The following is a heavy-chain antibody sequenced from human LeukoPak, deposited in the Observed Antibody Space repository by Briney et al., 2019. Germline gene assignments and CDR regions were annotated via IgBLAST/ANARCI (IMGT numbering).Heavy chain of an antibody. V-gene: IGHV3-23*01. CDR2: VGSGGTR. CDR1: GFNFNINT. Sequence: GGSLRLSCAPPGFNFNINTMAGVPQAPGKGLGWSSPVGSGGTRYYANSVKGRFTISRDNSKTTVSLQMDSMRADDTALYYCAKDGSWGDYYFYFYIDVWGKGTTVTVSS. J-gene: IGHJ6*03. D-gene: IGHD3-16*01. CDR3: AKDGSWGDYYFYFYIDV.